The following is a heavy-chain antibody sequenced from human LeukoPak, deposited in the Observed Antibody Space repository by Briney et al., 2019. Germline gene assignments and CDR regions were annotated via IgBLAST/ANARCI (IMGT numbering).Heavy chain of an antibody. D-gene: IGHD2-2*03. J-gene: IGHJ4*02. V-gene: IGHV5-51*01. CDR3: ARPPSRGYSSSFEY. CDR2: IYPDESNI. Sequence: GGSLKISCKGSGYSFPTYWIAWVRQLPGKGLEWMGIIYPDESNIRYSPSLHGQATISADKTTSTAFLQWSSLKASDTAMYYCARPPSRGYSSSFEYWGQGTLVTVSS. CDR1: GYSFPTYW.